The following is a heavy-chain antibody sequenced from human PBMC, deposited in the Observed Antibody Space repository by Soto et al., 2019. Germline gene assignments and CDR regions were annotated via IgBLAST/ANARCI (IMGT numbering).Heavy chain of an antibody. CDR2: ISSSGSTI. V-gene: IGHV3-48*03. J-gene: IGHJ6*02. CDR1: GFTFSSYE. D-gene: IGHD3-10*01. Sequence: GGSLRLSCAASGFTFSSYEMNWVRQAPGKGLEWVSYISSSGSTIYYADSVKGRFTISRDNAKNSLYLQMNSLRAEDTAVYYCARVSGRVYYYYGMDVWGQGTTVTVSS. CDR3: ARVSGRVYYYYGMDV.